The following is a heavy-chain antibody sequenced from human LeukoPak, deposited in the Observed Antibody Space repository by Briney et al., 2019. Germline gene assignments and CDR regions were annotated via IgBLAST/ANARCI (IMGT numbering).Heavy chain of an antibody. D-gene: IGHD4-17*01. CDR1: GFTFSTYG. J-gene: IGHJ4*02. Sequence: GGSLRLSCAASGFTFSTYGMSWVRQAPGKGLEWVSAISGSGGSTYYADSVKGRFTISRDNSKNTLYLQMNSLRAEDTAVYYCANNFGDSRYYFDYWGQGTLVTVSS. V-gene: IGHV3-23*01. CDR3: ANNFGDSRYYFDY. CDR2: ISGSGGST.